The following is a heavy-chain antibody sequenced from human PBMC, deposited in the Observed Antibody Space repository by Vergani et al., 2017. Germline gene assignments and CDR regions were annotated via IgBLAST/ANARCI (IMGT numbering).Heavy chain of an antibody. V-gene: IGHV5-51*01. Sequence: VQCEVQLLESGESLKISCKGSGYSFTSYWIGWVRQMPGKGLEWMGIIYPGDSDTRYSPSFQGQVTISADKSISTAYLQWSSLKASDTAIYYCASLSYSSGSLDYWGQGTLVTVSS. CDR1: GYSFTSYW. D-gene: IGHD6-19*01. CDR3: ASLSYSSGSLDY. J-gene: IGHJ4*02. CDR2: IYPGDSDT.